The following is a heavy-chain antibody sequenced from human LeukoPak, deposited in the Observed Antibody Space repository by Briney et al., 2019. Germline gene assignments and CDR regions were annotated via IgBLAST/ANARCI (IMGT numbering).Heavy chain of an antibody. CDR1: GGSISSSSYY. Sequence: SETLSLTSTVSGGSISSSSYYWGWIRQTPGKGLEWIGSIYYSGSTYYNPSLKSRVTISVDTSKNQFSLKLSSVTAADTAVYYCARYLYSSSCSFDYWGQGTLVTVSS. D-gene: IGHD6-13*01. CDR3: ARYLYSSSCSFDY. V-gene: IGHV4-39*01. J-gene: IGHJ4*02. CDR2: IYYSGST.